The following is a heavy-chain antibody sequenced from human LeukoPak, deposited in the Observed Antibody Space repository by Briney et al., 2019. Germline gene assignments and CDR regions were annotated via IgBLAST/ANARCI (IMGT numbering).Heavy chain of an antibody. D-gene: IGHD3-22*01. CDR3: ARERTVSGSGYGFDY. V-gene: IGHV4-30-2*01. CDR2: IYHSGST. J-gene: IGHJ4*02. CDR1: GGSISSGGYS. Sequence: PSETLSLTCAVSGGSISSGGYSWSWIRQPPGKGLEWIGYIYHSGSTYYNPSLKSRVTISVDRSKNQFSLKLSSMTAADTAVYYCARERTVSGSGYGFDYWGQGTLVTVSS.